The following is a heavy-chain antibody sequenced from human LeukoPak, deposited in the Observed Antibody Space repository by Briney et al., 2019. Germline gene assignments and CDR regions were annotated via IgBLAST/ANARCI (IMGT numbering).Heavy chain of an antibody. D-gene: IGHD3-10*01. CDR2: INPNSGGT. CDR3: ARSKESWFGELLSPSDAFDI. Sequence: ASVKVSCKASGYTFTGYYMHWVRQAPGQGLEWMGWINPNSGGTNYAQKFQGRVTMTRDTSISTAYMELSRLRSDDTAVYYCARSKESWFGELLSPSDAFDIWAKGQWSPSLQ. V-gene: IGHV1-2*02. J-gene: IGHJ3*02. CDR1: GYTFTGYY.